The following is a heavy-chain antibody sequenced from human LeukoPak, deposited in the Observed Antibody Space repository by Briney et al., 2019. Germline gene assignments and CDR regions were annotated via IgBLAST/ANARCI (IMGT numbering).Heavy chain of an antibody. CDR1: GFTFSNYA. D-gene: IGHD3-10*01. Sequence: GGSLRLSCAASGFTFSNYAMHWVRQAPGKGLEWVSVIYSGGSTYYADSVKGRFTISRDNSKNTLYLQMNSLRAEDTAVYYCARGYGSGSYYNVRPWYYFDYWGQGTLVTVSS. J-gene: IGHJ4*02. CDR3: ARGYGSGSYYNVRPWYYFDY. CDR2: IYSGGST. V-gene: IGHV3-53*01.